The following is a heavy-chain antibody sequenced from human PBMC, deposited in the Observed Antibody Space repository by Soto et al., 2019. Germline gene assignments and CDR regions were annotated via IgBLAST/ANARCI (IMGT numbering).Heavy chain of an antibody. J-gene: IGHJ4*02. Sequence: GASVKVSCKASGGTFSSYTISWVRQAPGQGLEWMGRIIPILGIANYAQKFQGRVTITADKSTSTAYMELSSLRSEDTAVYYCAREGWSTNLIFPYFDYWGQGTLVTVSS. CDR2: IIPILGIA. D-gene: IGHD3-3*01. CDR1: GGTFSSYT. V-gene: IGHV1-69*04. CDR3: AREGWSTNLIFPYFDY.